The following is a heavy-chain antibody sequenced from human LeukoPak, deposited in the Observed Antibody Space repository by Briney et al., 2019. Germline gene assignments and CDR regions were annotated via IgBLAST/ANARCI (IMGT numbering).Heavy chain of an antibody. CDR2: IYYSGST. CDR1: GGSIRSYY. D-gene: IGHD1-1*01. Sequence: PSETLSLTCTVSGGSIRSYYWSWIRQPPGKGLEWIGYIYYSGSTNYNPSLKSRVTMSVDTSKNQFSLKLSSVTAADTAVYYCARGYSLNYWGQGTLVTVSS. V-gene: IGHV4-59*12. J-gene: IGHJ4*02. CDR3: ARGYSLNY.